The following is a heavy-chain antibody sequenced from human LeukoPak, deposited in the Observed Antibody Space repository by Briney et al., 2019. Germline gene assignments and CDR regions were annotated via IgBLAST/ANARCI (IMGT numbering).Heavy chain of an antibody. CDR3: ARDRGYCSGGSCYNYYGMDV. CDR2: INSDGSST. CDR1: GFTFSTNW. Sequence: GGSLRLSCAASGFTFSTNWMHWVRHAPGKGLVWVSRINSDGSSTSYADSVKGRFTISRDNAKNTLYLQMNSLRAEDTAVYYCARDRGYCSGGSCYNYYGMDVWGQGTTVTVSS. J-gene: IGHJ6*02. D-gene: IGHD2-15*01. V-gene: IGHV3-74*01.